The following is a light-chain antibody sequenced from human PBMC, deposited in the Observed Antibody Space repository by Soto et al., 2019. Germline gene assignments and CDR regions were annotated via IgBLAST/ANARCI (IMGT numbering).Light chain of an antibody. Sequence: EIVMTQSPATLSVSPGERATLSCRASQRVSRNLAWYQQKPGQAPRLLIYDASTLATGIPDRFSGSGSETEFTLTISSLQSEDYAIYYCQQYNNWPPWTFGQGTKVEIK. CDR1: QRVSRN. CDR2: DAS. CDR3: QQYNNWPPWT. J-gene: IGKJ1*01. V-gene: IGKV3-15*01.